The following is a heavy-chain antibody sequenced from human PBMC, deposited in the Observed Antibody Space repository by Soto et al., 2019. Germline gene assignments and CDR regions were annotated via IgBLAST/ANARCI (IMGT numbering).Heavy chain of an antibody. CDR1: GXTISSYS. CDR3: AKERRYYDSSGYPRDHFDY. D-gene: IGHD3-22*01. V-gene: IGHV3-23*01. Sequence: GSLRLSCAASGXTISSYSMSWVRQAPGKGPELVSAISGSGGSTYYADSVNCRFTISRDNSNNTLYLQMNSLRADDTAVYYFAKERRYYDSSGYPRDHFDYWGQGTLGTVSS. J-gene: IGHJ4*02. CDR2: ISGSGGST.